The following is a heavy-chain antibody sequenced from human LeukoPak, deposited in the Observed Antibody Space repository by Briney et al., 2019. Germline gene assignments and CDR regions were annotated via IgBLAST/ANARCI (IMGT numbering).Heavy chain of an antibody. CDR3: GKNRYSGSLSPFDI. CDR1: GGSISRSS. J-gene: IGHJ3*02. D-gene: IGHD1-26*01. CDR2: ISGGGGNT. Sequence: ETLSLTCTASGGSISRSSNYWGWIRQAPGKGLEWVSAISGGGGNTYYADSVKGRFTISRDNSKNTLYLQMNSLGAEDTAVYYCGKNRYSGSLSPFDIWGQGTMVTVSS. V-gene: IGHV3-23*01.